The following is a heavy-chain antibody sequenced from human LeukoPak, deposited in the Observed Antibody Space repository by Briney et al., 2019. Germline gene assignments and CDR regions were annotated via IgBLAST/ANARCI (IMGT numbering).Heavy chain of an antibody. D-gene: IGHD3-10*01. CDR2: IYSGSRT. V-gene: IGHV3-66*01. CDR1: GFTVSSNY. J-gene: IGHJ6*02. CDR3: ARGRGATMDV. Sequence: PGGSLRLSCAASGFTVSSNYMSWVRHAPGKGLEWVSVIYSGSRTYYADSVKGRFTISRDNSKNTVYIQMNSLRAEDTAVYYCARGRGATMDVWGQGTTVTVSS.